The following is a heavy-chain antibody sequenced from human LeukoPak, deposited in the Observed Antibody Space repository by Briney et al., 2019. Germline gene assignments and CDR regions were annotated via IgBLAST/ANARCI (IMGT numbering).Heavy chain of an antibody. D-gene: IGHD6-13*01. CDR1: GFTFSSYG. CDR2: IRYDGSNK. J-gene: IGHJ4*02. CDR3: AKARVGEAGASDY. Sequence: GGSLRLSCAASGFTFSSYGMHWVRQAPGKGLEWVAFIRYDGSNKYYADSVRGRFTISRDNSKNTLYLQMNSLRVEDTAVYYCAKARVGEAGASDYWGQGTLVTVSS. V-gene: IGHV3-30*02.